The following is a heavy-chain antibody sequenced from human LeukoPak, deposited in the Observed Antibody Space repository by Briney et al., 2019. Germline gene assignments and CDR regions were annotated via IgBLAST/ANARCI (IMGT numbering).Heavy chain of an antibody. Sequence: SETLSLTCTVSGGSISSYYWSWIRQPPGKGLEWIGYIYYSGSTNYNPSLKSRVTISVDTSKNQFSLKLSSVTAADTAVYYCARDGRGYSYGYEYCFDYWGQGTLVTVSS. D-gene: IGHD5-18*01. J-gene: IGHJ4*02. V-gene: IGHV4-59*01. CDR1: GGSISSYY. CDR3: ARDGRGYSYGYEYCFDY. CDR2: IYYSGST.